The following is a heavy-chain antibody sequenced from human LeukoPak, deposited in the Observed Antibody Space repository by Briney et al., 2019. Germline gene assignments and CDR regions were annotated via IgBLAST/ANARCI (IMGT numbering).Heavy chain of an antibody. D-gene: IGHD5-18*01. V-gene: IGHV3-21*01. J-gene: IGHJ4*02. CDR1: GFTFSSYA. CDR2: ISSSSSYI. Sequence: GGSLRLSCAASGFTFSSYAMSWVRQAPGKGLEWVSSISSSSSYIYYADSVKGRFTISRDNAKNSLYLQMNSLRAEDTAVYYCARDPGYSYGGPFDYWGQGTLVTVSS. CDR3: ARDPGYSYGGPFDY.